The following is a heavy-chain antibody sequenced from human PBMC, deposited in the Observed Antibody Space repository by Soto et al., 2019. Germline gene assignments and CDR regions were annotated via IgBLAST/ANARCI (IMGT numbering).Heavy chain of an antibody. V-gene: IGHV4-34*01. CDR3: ARATYGQRSYYYYGMDV. Sequence: SETLSLTCAVYGGSFSGYYWSWIRQPPGKGLEWIGEINHSGSTNYNPSLKSRVTISVDTSKNQFSLKLSSVTAADTAVYYCARATYGQRSYYYYGMDVWGQGTTVTVSS. J-gene: IGHJ6*02. CDR2: INHSGST. D-gene: IGHD4-17*01. CDR1: GGSFSGYY.